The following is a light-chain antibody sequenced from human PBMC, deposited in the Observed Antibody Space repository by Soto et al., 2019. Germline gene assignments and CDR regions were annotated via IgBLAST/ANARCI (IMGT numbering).Light chain of an antibody. V-gene: IGLV2-8*01. Sequence: QSALTQPPSASGSPGQSVTVSCTGTSRDIGDYNYVSWYQQHPGKAPKLMIYEVSKRPSGVPDRFSGSKSGNTASLTVSGLQADDEADYYCSLYVGNNNLVFGGGTKLTVL. CDR3: SLYVGNNNLV. CDR1: SRDIGDYNY. J-gene: IGLJ2*01. CDR2: EVS.